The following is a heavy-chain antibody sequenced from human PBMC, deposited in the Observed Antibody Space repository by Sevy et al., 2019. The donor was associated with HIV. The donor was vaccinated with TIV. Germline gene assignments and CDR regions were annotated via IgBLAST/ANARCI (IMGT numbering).Heavy chain of an antibody. V-gene: IGHV1-24*01. CDR3: ATDAGGITMVRGVSRGAFDI. CDR1: GYTLTELS. D-gene: IGHD3-10*01. J-gene: IGHJ3*02. Sequence: ASVKVSCKVSGYTLTELSMHWVRQAPGKGLEWMGGFDPEDGETIYAQKFQGRVTMTEDTSTDTAYMELSSLRSEDTAVYYCATDAGGITMVRGVSRGAFDIWGQGTMVTVSS. CDR2: FDPEDGET.